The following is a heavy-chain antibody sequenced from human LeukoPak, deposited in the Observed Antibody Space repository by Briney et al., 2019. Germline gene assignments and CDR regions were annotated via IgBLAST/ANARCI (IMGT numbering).Heavy chain of an antibody. CDR2: IIPILGIA. Sequence: SVKVSCKVSGYTLTELSMHWVRQAPGQGLEWMGRIIPILGIANYAQKFQGRVTITADKSTSTAYMELSSLRFEDTAVYYCARDRIAVADFDYWGQGTLVTVSS. D-gene: IGHD6-19*01. J-gene: IGHJ4*02. CDR1: GYTLTELS. V-gene: IGHV1-69*04. CDR3: ARDRIAVADFDY.